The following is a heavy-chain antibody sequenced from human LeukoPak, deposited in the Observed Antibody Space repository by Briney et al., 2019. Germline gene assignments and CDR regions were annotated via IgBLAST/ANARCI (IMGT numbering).Heavy chain of an antibody. V-gene: IGHV3-7*04. CDR3: ARATVLLLWFGELLYFDY. J-gene: IGHJ4*02. Sequence: GGSLRLSCAASGFTFSSYWMSWVRQAPGKGLEWVANIKQDGSEKYYVDSVKGRFTISRDNAKNSLYLQMNSLRAEDTAVYYCARATVLLLWFGELLYFDYWGQGTLVTVSS. CDR2: IKQDGSEK. D-gene: IGHD3-10*01. CDR1: GFTFSSYW.